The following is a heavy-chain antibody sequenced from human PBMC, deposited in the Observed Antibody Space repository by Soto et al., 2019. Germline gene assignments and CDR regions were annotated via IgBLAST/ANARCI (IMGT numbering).Heavy chain of an antibody. CDR3: ASAMTTVVTPEYWFDP. CDR2: ISSGSAYI. CDR1: TFSMYS. D-gene: IGHD4-17*01. Sequence: GSLRLSCTFTFSMYSMNWVRQAPEKGLEWVASISSGSAYIKYAESVKGRFTISRDNAKNSLHLQMSSLRSEDTAVYYCASAMTTVVTPEYWFDPWGQGTLVTVSS. J-gene: IGHJ5*02. V-gene: IGHV3-21*04.